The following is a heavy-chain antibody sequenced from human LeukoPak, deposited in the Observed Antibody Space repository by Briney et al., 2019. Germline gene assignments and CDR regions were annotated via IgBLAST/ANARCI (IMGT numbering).Heavy chain of an antibody. CDR3: ARGGYYGSGYAFDI. Sequence: GGTLRLSCAASGFTFSSYGMSWVRQAPGKGLEWVSAISGSGGSTSYAQKFQGRVTMTRDTSTSTVYMELSSLRSEDTAVYYCARGGYYGSGYAFDIWGQGTMVTVSS. CDR2: ISGSGGST. CDR1: GFTFSSYG. D-gene: IGHD3-10*01. J-gene: IGHJ3*02. V-gene: IGHV3-23*01.